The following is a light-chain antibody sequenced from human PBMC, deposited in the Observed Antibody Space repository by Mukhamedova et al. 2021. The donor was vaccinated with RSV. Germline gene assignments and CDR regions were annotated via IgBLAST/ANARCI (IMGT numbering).Light chain of an antibody. J-gene: IGKJ3*01. CDR2: AAT. CDR3: QQSSSSPPIT. V-gene: IGKV1-12*01. Sequence: WYQRRVHGKAPKLLIYAATSLQSGVPSRFSGGASGTDFTLTISSLQPEDFATYYCQQSSSSPPITFGPGTKVDIK.